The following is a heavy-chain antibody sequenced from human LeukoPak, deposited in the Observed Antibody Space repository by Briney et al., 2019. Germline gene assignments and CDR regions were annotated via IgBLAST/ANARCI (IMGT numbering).Heavy chain of an antibody. CDR3: ARESGFMMVGEINADNWFDP. D-gene: IGHD3-3*01. CDR2: ISDDGSKR. V-gene: IGHV3-30*04. CDR1: GFTFRDSA. Sequence: PGRSLRLSCSGAGFTFRDSAFHWVRQAPGKGLEWEAVISDDGSKRFYADSVKGRFTISRDNSRDTLYLHMQTLRPEDSAVYYCARESGFMMVGEINADNWFDPWGQGTPVTVSS. J-gene: IGHJ5*02.